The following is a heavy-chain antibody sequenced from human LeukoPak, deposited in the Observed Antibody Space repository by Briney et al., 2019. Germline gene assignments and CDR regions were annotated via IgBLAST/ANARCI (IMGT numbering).Heavy chain of an antibody. J-gene: IGHJ4*02. Sequence: GGSLRLSCAVSGITLSNYGMSWVRQAPGKGLEWVAGISDSGGRTNYADSVKGRFTISRDNPKNTLYLQMNSLRAEDTAVYYCAKDLDCWGQGTLVTVSS. CDR1: GITLSNYG. V-gene: IGHV3-23*01. CDR2: ISDSGGRT. CDR3: AKDLDC.